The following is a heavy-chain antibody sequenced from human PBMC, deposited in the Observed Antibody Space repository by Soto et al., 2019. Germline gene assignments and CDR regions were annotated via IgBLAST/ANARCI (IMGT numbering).Heavy chain of an antibody. CDR2: IYYSGST. CDR3: ARERDSGYDYRDAFDI. D-gene: IGHD5-12*01. J-gene: IGHJ3*02. V-gene: IGHV4-59*01. Sequence: PSETPSLTCTVSGGSISSYYCSWIRQPPGKGLEWIGYIYYSGSTNYNPSLKSRVTISVDTSKNQFSLKLSSVTAADTAVYYCARERDSGYDYRDAFDIWGQGTMVTVSS. CDR1: GGSISSYY.